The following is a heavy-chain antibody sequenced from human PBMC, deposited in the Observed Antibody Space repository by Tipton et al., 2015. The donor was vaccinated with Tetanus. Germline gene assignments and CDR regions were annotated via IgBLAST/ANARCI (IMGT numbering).Heavy chain of an antibody. CDR3: ARVKGTYNHYGLDV. D-gene: IGHD3-10*01. V-gene: IGHV4-30-2*06. CDR1: GGSLSDYY. Sequence: GLVKPSETLSLTCAVSGGSLSDYYWSWIRQSPGKGLEWIGYIYDSGSTYYNPSLKSRVTISEDRSKNQISLRLRSVTAADTAVYYCARVKGTYNHYGLDVWGQGTTVTVAS. CDR2: IYDSGST. J-gene: IGHJ6*02.